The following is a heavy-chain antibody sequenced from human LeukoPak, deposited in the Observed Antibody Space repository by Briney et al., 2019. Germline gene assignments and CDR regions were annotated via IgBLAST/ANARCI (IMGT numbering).Heavy chain of an antibody. CDR3: ARDLSSTSCYDY. J-gene: IGHJ4*02. D-gene: IGHD2-2*01. CDR1: GGSISSGDYY. Sequence: SETLSLTCTVSGGSISSGDYYWSWIRQPPGKGLEWIGYIYYSGSTYYNPSLKSRVTISVDTSQNQFSLKLSPVTAADTAVYYCARDLSSTSCYDYWGQGTLVTVSS. CDR2: IYYSGST. V-gene: IGHV4-30-4*01.